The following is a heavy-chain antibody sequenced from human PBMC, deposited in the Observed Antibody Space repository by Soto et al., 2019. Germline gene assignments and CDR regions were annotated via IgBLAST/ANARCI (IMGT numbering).Heavy chain of an antibody. D-gene: IGHD1-26*01. CDR1: GGSISSSIYYW. Sequence: PSETLPLTCTVSGGSISSSIYYWMHWVRQAPGKGLVWVSRINADGSSTSYADSVKGRVTISRDTARNMMYLQINSLRAEDTAVYYCAREIVTSGEYYFDSWGQGTLVTVSS. CDR2: INADGSST. CDR3: AREIVTSGEYYFDS. V-gene: IGHV3-74*01. J-gene: IGHJ4*02.